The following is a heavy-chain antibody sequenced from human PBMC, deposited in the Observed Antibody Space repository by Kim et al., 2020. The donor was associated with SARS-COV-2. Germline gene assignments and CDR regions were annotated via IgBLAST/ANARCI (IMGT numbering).Heavy chain of an antibody. CDR3: AAGVSSSWPYYYYYGMDV. D-gene: IGHD6-13*01. J-gene: IGHJ6*02. V-gene: IGHV1-58*02. CDR1: GFTFTSSA. Sequence: SVKVSCKASGFTFTSSAMQWVRQARGQRLEWIGWIVVGSGNTNYAQKFQERVTITRDMSTSTAYMELSSLRSEDTAMYYCAAGVSSSWPYYYYYGMDVWGQGTTVTVSS. CDR2: IVVGSGNT.